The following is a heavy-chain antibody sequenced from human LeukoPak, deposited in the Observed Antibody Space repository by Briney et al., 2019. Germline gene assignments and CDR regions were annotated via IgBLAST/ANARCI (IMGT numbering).Heavy chain of an antibody. V-gene: IGHV4-61*09. CDR1: GGSISSGSYY. D-gene: IGHD6-19*01. J-gene: IGHJ4*02. Sequence: SQTLSLTCTVSGGSISSGSYYWNWIRQPAGKRLEWLGHVFTRGTTNYNASLEGRLTISLDTARNQFSLYLSSVTAADTAMYFCARSSLAVYFDYWGQGTLVAASS. CDR2: VFTRGTT. CDR3: ARSSLAVYFDY.